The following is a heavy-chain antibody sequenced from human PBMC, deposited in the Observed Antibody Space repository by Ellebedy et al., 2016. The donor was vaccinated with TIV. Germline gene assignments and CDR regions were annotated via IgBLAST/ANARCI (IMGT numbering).Heavy chain of an antibody. D-gene: IGHD4-17*01. Sequence: AASVKVSCKASGYTFTDYYIHWVRQAPGQGLEWMGWINPKSGGTNYAQKFQGWVTMTRDTPISTVYMELSRLRSDDTAVYYCARDGAVTTVFDYWGQGTLVTVSS. CDR2: INPKSGGT. CDR3: ARDGAVTTVFDY. V-gene: IGHV1-2*04. CDR1: GYTFTDYY. J-gene: IGHJ4*02.